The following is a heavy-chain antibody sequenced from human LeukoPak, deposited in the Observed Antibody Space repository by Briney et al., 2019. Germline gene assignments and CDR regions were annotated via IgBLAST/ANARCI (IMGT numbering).Heavy chain of an antibody. Sequence: PGGSLRLSCAASGFTFSSYGMHWVRQAPGKGLEWVAVIWYDGSNKYYADSVKGRFTISRDNSKNSLYLQMNSLRAEDTAVYYCARDARYCSSTSCYTEGYFQHWGQGTLVTVSS. CDR2: IWYDGSNK. V-gene: IGHV3-33*01. CDR1: GFTFSSYG. CDR3: ARDARYCSSTSCYTEGYFQH. D-gene: IGHD2-2*02. J-gene: IGHJ1*01.